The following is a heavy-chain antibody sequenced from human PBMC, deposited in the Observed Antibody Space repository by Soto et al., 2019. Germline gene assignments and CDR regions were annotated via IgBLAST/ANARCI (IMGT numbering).Heavy chain of an antibody. CDR1: GYTFTSYY. Sequence: ASVKVSCKASGYTFTSYYMHWVRQAPGQGLEWMGMINPSGGSTSYAQKFQGRVTITTDKSTSTVYMELSSLRSEDTAVYYCARDPPASDYWGQGTLVTVSS. CDR2: INPSGGST. CDR3: ARDPPASDY. V-gene: IGHV1-46*01. J-gene: IGHJ4*02.